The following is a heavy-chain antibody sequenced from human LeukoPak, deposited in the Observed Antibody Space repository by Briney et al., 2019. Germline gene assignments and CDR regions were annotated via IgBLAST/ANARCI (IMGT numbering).Heavy chain of an antibody. CDR3: ARVTLRFLEWLPHDAFDI. Sequence: ASVKVSCKVSGYTLTELSMHWVRQAPGKGLEWMGGFDPEDGETIYAQKFQGRVTMTEDTSTDTAYMELSSLRSDDTAVYYCARVTLRFLEWLPHDAFDIWGQGTMVTVSS. V-gene: IGHV1-24*01. J-gene: IGHJ3*02. CDR2: FDPEDGET. D-gene: IGHD3-3*01. CDR1: GYTLTELS.